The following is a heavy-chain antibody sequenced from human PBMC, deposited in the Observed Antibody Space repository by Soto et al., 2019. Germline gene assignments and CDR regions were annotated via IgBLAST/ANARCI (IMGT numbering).Heavy chain of an antibody. D-gene: IGHD4-17*01. J-gene: IGHJ2*01. Sequence: EVQLLESGGDLVQPGGSLRLSCEASGFTFSSYAMSWVRQAPGKGLEWVSAISASGASTYYADSVKGRFTISRDNAKNTFYMEMNSVTAEDTAVFYCAKWTYGDYDLWGRGTLVTVAS. CDR1: GFTFSSYA. CDR3: AKWTYGDYDL. CDR2: ISASGAST. V-gene: IGHV3-23*01.